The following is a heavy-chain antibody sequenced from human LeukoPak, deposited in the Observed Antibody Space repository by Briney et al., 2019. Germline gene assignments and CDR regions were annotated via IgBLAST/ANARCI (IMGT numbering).Heavy chain of an antibody. V-gene: IGHV4-34*01. CDR2: INHSGST. J-gene: IGHJ4*02. D-gene: IGHD3-16*01. CDR3: ARVRGNRGKYFDY. CDR1: GGSFSGYY. Sequence: SETLSLTCAVYGGSFSGYYWSWIRQPPGKGLEWIGEINHSGSTNYNPSLKSRVTISVDTSKNLFSLKLSSVTAADTAVYYCARVRGNRGKYFDYWGQGTLVTVSS.